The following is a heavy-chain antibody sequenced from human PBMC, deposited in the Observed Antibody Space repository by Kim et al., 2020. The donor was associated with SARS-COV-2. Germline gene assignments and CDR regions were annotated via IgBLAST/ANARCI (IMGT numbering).Heavy chain of an antibody. CDR2: IYSGGST. CDR3: ARWDRKKTASYGYRWKLRLECCFAL. J-gene: IGHJ2*01. CDR1: GFTVSSNY. V-gene: IGHV3-53*01. D-gene: IGHD5-18*01. Sequence: GGSLRLSCAASGFTVSSNYMSWVRQAPGKGLEWVSVIYSGGSTYYADSVKGRFTISRDNSKNTLYLQMTSLRGEDTAVYYCARWDRKKTASYGYRWKLRLECCFALCGRGTLVTVSS.